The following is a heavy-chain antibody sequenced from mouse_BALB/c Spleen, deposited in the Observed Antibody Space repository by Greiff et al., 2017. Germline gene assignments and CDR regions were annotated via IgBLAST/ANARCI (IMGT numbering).Heavy chain of an antibody. V-gene: IGHV1-87*01. CDR1: CYPLSSYW. Sequence: GQLQQSGAELARPGASVELFFKASCYPLSSYWVQWVKQRPGQGLEWIGAIYPGDGDTRYTQKFKGKATLTADKSSSTAYMQLSSLASEDSAVYYCARGGNYAMDYWGQGTSVTVSS. CDR2: IYPGDGDT. J-gene: IGHJ4*01. CDR3: ARGGNYAMDY.